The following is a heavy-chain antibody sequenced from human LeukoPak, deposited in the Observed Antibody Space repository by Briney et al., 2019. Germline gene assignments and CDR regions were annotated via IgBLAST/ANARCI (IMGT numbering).Heavy chain of an antibody. Sequence: GGSLRLSCAASGFTFSSYWMSWVCQAPGKGLEGVANIKQDGSEKYYVDSVKGRFTISRDNAKNSLYLQMNSLRAEDTAVYYCARDLNYGDYNWFDPWGQGTLVTVSS. CDR2: IKQDGSEK. V-gene: IGHV3-7*01. J-gene: IGHJ5*02. CDR1: GFTFSSYW. CDR3: ARDLNYGDYNWFDP. D-gene: IGHD4-17*01.